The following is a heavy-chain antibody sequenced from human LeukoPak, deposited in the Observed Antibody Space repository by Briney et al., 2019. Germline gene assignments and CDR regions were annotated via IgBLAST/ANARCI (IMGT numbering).Heavy chain of an antibody. CDR3: ARAAAAAGYAFDI. CDR2: ISSSSSYI. CDR1: GFTFSSYS. J-gene: IGHJ3*02. Sequence: GGSLRPSCTASGFTFSSYSMNWVRQAPGKGLEWVSSISSSSSYIYYADSVKGRFTISRDNAKNSLYLQMNSLRAEDTAVYYCARAAAAAGYAFDIWGQGTMVTVSS. D-gene: IGHD6-13*01. V-gene: IGHV3-21*01.